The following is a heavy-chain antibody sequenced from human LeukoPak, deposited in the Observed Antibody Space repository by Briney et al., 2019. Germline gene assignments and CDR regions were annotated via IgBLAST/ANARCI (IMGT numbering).Heavy chain of an antibody. V-gene: IGHV3-48*01. D-gene: IGHD2-2*01. J-gene: IGHJ4*02. CDR3: ARDSRSHCGTDACYGPYFDY. CDR2: IRGSSTTI. Sequence: PGGSLRLSCAASGFTFSTSSMNWVRQAPGKGLEWVSYIRGSSTTIYYADSVKGRFTVSRDNAQNSLYLQMTNLRAEDTPVYFCARDSRSHCGTDACYGPYFDYWGQGTLVTVS. CDR1: GFTFSTSS.